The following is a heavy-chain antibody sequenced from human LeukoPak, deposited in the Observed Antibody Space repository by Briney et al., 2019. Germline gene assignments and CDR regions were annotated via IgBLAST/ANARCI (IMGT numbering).Heavy chain of an antibody. CDR1: GFIFSNYG. CDR2: IWYDGSNE. J-gene: IGHJ4*02. D-gene: IGHD3-10*01. CDR3: ARDGSRGSGTLPY. V-gene: IGHV3-33*01. Sequence: GTSLRLSCAASGFIFSNYGTHWVRQAPGKGLEWVAVIWYDGSNEYYADSVKGRLTISRDNSKNTLYLQMNSLRAEDAAVYYCARDGSRGSGTLPYWGQGTLVTVSS.